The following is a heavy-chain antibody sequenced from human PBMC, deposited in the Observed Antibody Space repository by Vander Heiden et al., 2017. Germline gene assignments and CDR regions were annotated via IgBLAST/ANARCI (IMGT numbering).Heavy chain of an antibody. CDR3: AKDMATPPDYYYGMDV. J-gene: IGHJ6*02. Sequence: EVQLVESGGGLVQPGRSLRLSCAASGFTFDDYAMHWVRQAPGKGLEWVSGISWNSGSIGYADSVKGRFTISRDNAKNSLYLKMNSLRAEETALYYCAKDMATPPDYYYGMDVWGQGTTVTVSS. CDR2: ISWNSGSI. D-gene: IGHD5-12*01. V-gene: IGHV3-9*01. CDR1: GFTFDDYA.